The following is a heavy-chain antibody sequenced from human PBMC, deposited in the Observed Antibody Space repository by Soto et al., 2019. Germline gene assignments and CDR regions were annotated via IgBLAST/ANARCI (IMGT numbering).Heavy chain of an antibody. J-gene: IGHJ6*02. Sequence: ASVKVSCKASGYTFTTYGISWVRQAPGQGLEWMGWISGYNGHTKYAQKFQGRVTMTTDTSTSTVYMDLLSLRSDDTAVYYCAREGEMPYYYYGLDVWGQGTTVTVS. CDR3: AREGEMPYYYYGLDV. CDR1: GYTFTTYG. CDR2: ISGYNGHT. V-gene: IGHV1-18*01. D-gene: IGHD3-16*01.